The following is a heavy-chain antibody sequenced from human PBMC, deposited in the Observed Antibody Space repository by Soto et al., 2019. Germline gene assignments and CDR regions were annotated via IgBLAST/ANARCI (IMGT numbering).Heavy chain of an antibody. J-gene: IGHJ4*02. V-gene: IGHV4-61*01. CDR3: ARASYDSSGYYLVFDY. D-gene: IGHD3-22*01. CDR2: IYYSGST. CDR1: GGSVSSGSYY. Sequence: AETLSLTCTVSGGSVSSGSYYWSWIRQPPGKGLEWIGYIYYSGSTNYNPSLKSRVTISVDTSKNQFSLKLSSVTAADTAVYYCARASYDSSGYYLVFDYWGQGTLVTVSS.